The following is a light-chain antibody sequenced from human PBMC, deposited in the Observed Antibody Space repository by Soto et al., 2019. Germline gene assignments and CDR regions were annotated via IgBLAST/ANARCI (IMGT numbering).Light chain of an antibody. CDR3: QQYNNWPKT. Sequence: EIVMTQSPATLSVSPGERATLSCRASQSISSSLAWYQQSPGQAPRLLIYGTTTRAAGVPSRFSGSGSGAEFTLSISSLQSEDFAFYYCQQYNNWPKTFGQVTKVEIK. CDR2: GTT. V-gene: IGKV3-15*01. J-gene: IGKJ1*01. CDR1: QSISSS.